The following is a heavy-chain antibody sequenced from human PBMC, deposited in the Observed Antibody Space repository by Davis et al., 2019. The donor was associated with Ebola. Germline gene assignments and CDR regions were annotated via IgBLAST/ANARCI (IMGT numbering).Heavy chain of an antibody. V-gene: IGHV6-1*01. CDR1: GDSVSSNSGA. CDR2: TYYSSKWYK. D-gene: IGHD5-12*01. Sequence: HSQTLSLTCAISGDSVSSNSGAWNWIRQSPSRGLEWLGRTYYSSKWYKDYAVSVKSRITINLDTSKNQFSLQLNSVTPEDTAVYYCARGWLRSGLDVWGKGAAVTVSS. CDR3: ARGWLRSGLDV. J-gene: IGHJ6*04.